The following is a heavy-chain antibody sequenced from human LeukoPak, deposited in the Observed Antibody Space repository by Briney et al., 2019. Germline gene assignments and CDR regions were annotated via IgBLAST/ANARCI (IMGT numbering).Heavy chain of an antibody. CDR3: AREAESDGMDV. CDR2: INAGNGNT. J-gene: IGHJ6*02. V-gene: IGHV1-3*01. D-gene: IGHD1-14*01. CDR1: GYTFTSYA. Sequence: ASVTVSCKASGYTFTSYAMHWVRQAPGQRLEWMGWINAGNGNTKYSQKFQGRVTITRDTSASTAYMELSSLRSEDTAVYYCAREAESDGMDVWGRGTTVTVSS.